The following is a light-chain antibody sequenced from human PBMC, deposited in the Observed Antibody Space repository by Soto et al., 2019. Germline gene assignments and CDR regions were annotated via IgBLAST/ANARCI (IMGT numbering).Light chain of an antibody. CDR2: GTS. V-gene: IGKV3-20*01. Sequence: EIVLTQSPGTLSLSPGERATLSCRASQSVSSSYLAWYQQKPGQAPRLLIYGTSSRATAIPDRFSGSGSGTDFTLTSSRLEPEDVAVDYCQQYGSSSWTFGQGTKVEIK. CDR3: QQYGSSSWT. J-gene: IGKJ1*01. CDR1: QSVSSSY.